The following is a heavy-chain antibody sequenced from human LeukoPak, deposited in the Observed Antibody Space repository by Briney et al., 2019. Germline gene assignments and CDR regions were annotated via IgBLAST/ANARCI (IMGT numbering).Heavy chain of an antibody. D-gene: IGHD2-2*01. V-gene: IGHV4-59*01. CDR1: GGSISSYY. Sequence: PSETLSLTCTVSGGSISSYYWSWIRQPPGKGLEWIGYIYYSGSTNYNPSLKSRVTISVDTSKNQFSLKLSSVTAADTAVYYCARASSDGIVPAATSFDCWGRGTLVTASS. J-gene: IGHJ4*02. CDR3: ARASSDGIVPAATSFDC. CDR2: IYYSGST.